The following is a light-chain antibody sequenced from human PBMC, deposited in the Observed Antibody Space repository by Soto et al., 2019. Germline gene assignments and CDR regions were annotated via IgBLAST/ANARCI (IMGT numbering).Light chain of an antibody. Sequence: EIVLTQSPGTLSLSPGERATLSCRASQSVRSDYLAWYQKKPGQAPRLHIYGASTRANGIPDRFTGSGSGKDFTVTISRLEPEDFAVYYCQQYGSSPRTFGQGTKVELK. J-gene: IGKJ1*01. CDR1: QSVRSDY. CDR2: GAS. V-gene: IGKV3-20*01. CDR3: QQYGSSPRT.